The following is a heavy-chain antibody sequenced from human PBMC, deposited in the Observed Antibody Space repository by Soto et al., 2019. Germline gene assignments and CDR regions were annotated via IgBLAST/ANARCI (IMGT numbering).Heavy chain of an antibody. J-gene: IGHJ6*02. CDR3: ARAGIAYCSSTTCYLYYYVIDV. CDR2: INPNSGST. V-gene: IGHV1-46*01. CDR1: GYSVTSYY. D-gene: IGHD2-2*01. Sequence: ASVKVSCKASGYSVTSYYMHWVRQATGQGLEWMGIINPNSGSTTYAQKFQGRVTMTRDTSTSTVYMELTSLTSGDTAVYYCARAGIAYCSSTTCYLYYYVIDVWGQGTTVTVSS.